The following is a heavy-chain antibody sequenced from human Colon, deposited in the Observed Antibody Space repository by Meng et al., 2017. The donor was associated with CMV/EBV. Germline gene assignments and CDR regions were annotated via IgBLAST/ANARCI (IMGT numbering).Heavy chain of an antibody. D-gene: IGHD3-22*01. V-gene: IGHV3-9*01. CDR2: ISWNGRNT. CDR3: VKDMRSSAYFYNLDY. CDR1: GFTFDDYA. Sequence: GGSLRLSCAAFGFTFDDYAMHWVRQAPGRGLEWVSGISWNGRNTGYADSVKGRFTLYRDNAKNSLHLEMNRLRAEDTALYFCVKDMRSSAYFYNLDYWGPGTLVTVPQ. J-gene: IGHJ4*02.